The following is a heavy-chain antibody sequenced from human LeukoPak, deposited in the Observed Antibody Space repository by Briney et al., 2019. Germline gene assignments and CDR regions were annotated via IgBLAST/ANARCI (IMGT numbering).Heavy chain of an antibody. CDR2: IIPIIGTV. D-gene: IGHD3-22*01. CDR3: ARQITMIEEGAFDI. V-gene: IGHV1-69*01. J-gene: IGHJ3*02. Sequence: GSSVKVSCKASGGTFSRYAISWVRQAPGQGLEWMGGIIPIIGTVNYAQKFQGRVTITADESTSTAYMELSSLRSEDTAVYYCARQITMIEEGAFDIWGQGTMVTVSS. CDR1: GGTFSRYA.